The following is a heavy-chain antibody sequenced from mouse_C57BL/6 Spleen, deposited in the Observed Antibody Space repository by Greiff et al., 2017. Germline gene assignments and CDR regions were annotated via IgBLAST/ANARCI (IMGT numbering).Heavy chain of an antibody. CDR2: IWSDGST. V-gene: IGHV2-6-1*01. CDR3: ARHDANYYAMDY. CDR1: GFSLTSYG. Sequence: QVQLKESGPGLVAPSQSLSITCTVSGFSLTSYGVHWVRQPPGKGLEWLVVIWSDGSTTYNSALKSRMSISKDNSKSQVFLKMNSLQTDDTAMYYCARHDANYYAMDYWGQGASVTVSS. J-gene: IGHJ4*01.